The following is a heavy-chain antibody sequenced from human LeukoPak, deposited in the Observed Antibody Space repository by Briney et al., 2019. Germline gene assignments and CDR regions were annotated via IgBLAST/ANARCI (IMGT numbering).Heavy chain of an antibody. CDR2: INHSGST. Sequence: PSETLSLTCAVYGGSFSGYYLSWIRQPPGKGLEWIGEINHSGSTNYNPSLKSRVTISVDTSKNQFSLKLSSVTAADTAVYYCARVGVYDFWSGYYPNNWFDPWGQGTLVTVSS. V-gene: IGHV4-34*01. D-gene: IGHD3-3*01. CDR1: GGSFSGYY. CDR3: ARVGVYDFWSGYYPNNWFDP. J-gene: IGHJ5*02.